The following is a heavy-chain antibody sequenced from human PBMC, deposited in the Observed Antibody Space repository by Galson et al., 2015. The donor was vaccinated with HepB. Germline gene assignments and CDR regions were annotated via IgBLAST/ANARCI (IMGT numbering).Heavy chain of an antibody. CDR2: IFYSGST. CDR3: ASIRPSGSLDKYYYGMDV. V-gene: IGHV4-39*01. D-gene: IGHD1-26*01. Sequence: ETLSLTCTVSGGSISSRSYYWGWIRQPPGKGLEWIGSIFYSGSTYYNPSLKSRVTISVDTSKNQFSLKLNSVTAADTAVYYCASIRPSGSLDKYYYGMDVWGQGTTVTVSS. CDR1: GGSISSRSYY. J-gene: IGHJ6*02.